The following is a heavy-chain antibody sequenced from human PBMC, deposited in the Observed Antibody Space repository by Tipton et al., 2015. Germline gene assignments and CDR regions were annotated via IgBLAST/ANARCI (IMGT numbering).Heavy chain of an antibody. J-gene: IGHJ4*02. CDR1: GFSISHYW. V-gene: IGHV3-7*01. D-gene: IGHD5-12*01. CDR3: ARDSRWGEYGYEI. Sequence: GSLRLSCAASGFSISHYWMSWVRQAPGKGPEWVGNIKEDGNEEHYVDSVQGRFSISRDNAKNSVYLQMNSLRVEDTAVYFCARDSRWGEYGYEIWGQGTLVTVSS. CDR2: IKEDGNEE.